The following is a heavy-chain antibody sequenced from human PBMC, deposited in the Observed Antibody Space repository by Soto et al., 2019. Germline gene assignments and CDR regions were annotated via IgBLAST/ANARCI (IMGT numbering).Heavy chain of an antibody. V-gene: IGHV4-30-4*01. Sequence: SETLSLTCTVSGGSISSGDYYWSWIRQPPGKGLEWIGYIYYSGSTYYNPSLKSRVTISVDTSKNQSSLKLSSVTAADTAVYYWARGITILGVGRFDYGGQRTLDTVPS. CDR2: IYYSGST. CDR1: GGSISSGDYY. J-gene: IGHJ4*02. CDR3: ARGITILGVGRFDY. D-gene: IGHD3-3*01.